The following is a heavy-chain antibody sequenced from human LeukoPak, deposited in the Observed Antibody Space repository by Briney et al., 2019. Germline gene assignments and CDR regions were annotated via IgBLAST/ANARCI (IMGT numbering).Heavy chain of an antibody. CDR1: GFTFSSYG. V-gene: IGHV3-23*01. CDR3: AKTRPLDSSSWSHGDY. Sequence: GRSLRLSCAASGFTFSSYGMHWVRQAPGKGLEWVSAISGSGDSTYYGDSVKGRFTISRDNSKNTLYLQMNSLRAEDTAVYYCAKTRPLDSSSWSHGDYWGQGTLVTVSS. CDR2: ISGSGDST. J-gene: IGHJ4*02. D-gene: IGHD6-13*01.